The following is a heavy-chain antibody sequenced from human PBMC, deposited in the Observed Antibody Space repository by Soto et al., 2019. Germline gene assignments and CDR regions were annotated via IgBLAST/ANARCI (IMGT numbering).Heavy chain of an antibody. V-gene: IGHV4-39*01. CDR2: IYYSGST. Sequence: SETLSLTCTVSGGSISSSSYYWGWIRQPPGKGLEWIGSIYYSGSTYYNPSLKSRVTISVDTSKNQFSLKLSSVTAADTAVYYCARLKSGFRFLGWFPRTIYYYGMGVWGQGTTVTVSS. CDR1: GGSISSSSYY. CDR3: ARLKSGFRFLGWFPRTIYYYGMGV. J-gene: IGHJ6*02. D-gene: IGHD3-3*01.